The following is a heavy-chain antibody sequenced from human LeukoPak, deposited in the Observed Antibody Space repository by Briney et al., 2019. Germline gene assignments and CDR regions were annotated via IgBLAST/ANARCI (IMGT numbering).Heavy chain of an antibody. Sequence: PGGSLRLSCAASGFTFSSYEMNWVRQAPGKGLEWVSYISSSGTTIYYADSVKGRFTISRDNAKNSLYLQMNSLTAEDTAVYYCARDYGGSSWTPDWFDPWGQGTLVTVSS. CDR1: GFTFSSYE. V-gene: IGHV3-48*03. D-gene: IGHD6-13*01. J-gene: IGHJ5*02. CDR2: ISSSGTTI. CDR3: ARDYGGSSWTPDWFDP.